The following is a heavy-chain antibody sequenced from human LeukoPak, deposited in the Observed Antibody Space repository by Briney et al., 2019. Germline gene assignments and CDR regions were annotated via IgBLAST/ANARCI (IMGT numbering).Heavy chain of an antibody. Sequence: PGESLRLSCVASGFTFSYYSMNWVRQAPGMGLEWVSSFSSSSTYMYYADSVKGRFTISRDNAKNSLYLQLNSLRAEDTAMYYCTKGSYKGLYSYDNSYFDQWGQGTLVTVSS. CDR1: GFTFSYYS. J-gene: IGHJ4*02. V-gene: IGHV3-21*06. CDR3: TKGSYKGLYSYDNSYFDQ. CDR2: FSSSSTYM. D-gene: IGHD3-22*01.